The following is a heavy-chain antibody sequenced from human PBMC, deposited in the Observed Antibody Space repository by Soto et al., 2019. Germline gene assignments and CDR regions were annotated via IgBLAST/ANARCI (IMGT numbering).Heavy chain of an antibody. CDR1: GFTFSSYS. J-gene: IGHJ6*02. CDR2: ISSSSSYI. CDR3: AREVREGNYFYGMGV. Sequence: PGGSLRLSCAASGFTFSSYSMNWVRQAPGKGLEWVSSISSSSSYIYYADSVKGRFTISRDNAKNSLYLQMNSLRAEDTAVYYCAREVREGNYFYGMGVWGQGTKVTVSS. V-gene: IGHV3-21*01. D-gene: IGHD3-22*01.